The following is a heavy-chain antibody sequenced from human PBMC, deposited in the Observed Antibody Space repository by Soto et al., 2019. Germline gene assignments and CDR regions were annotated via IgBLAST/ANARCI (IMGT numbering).Heavy chain of an antibody. J-gene: IGHJ4*02. CDR3: ARKGGEWEPADY. D-gene: IGHD1-26*01. V-gene: IGHV1-18*01. CDR1: GYTFSNNG. Sequence: QVQLVQSGAEVKSPGASVKVSCKASGYTFSNNGINWVRQAPGQGLEWMGWISAYTGNTKYAQSFQGRVTITTDTSTSTAYLELRTLRYDDTAVYYCARKGGEWEPADYWGQGTLVTVSS. CDR2: ISAYTGNT.